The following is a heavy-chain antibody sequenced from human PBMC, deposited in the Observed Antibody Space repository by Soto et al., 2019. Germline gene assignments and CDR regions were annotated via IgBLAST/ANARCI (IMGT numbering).Heavy chain of an antibody. CDR2: ISYDGSHK. CDR1: GFNVSGNG. CDR3: AKDHLETTVTTPSY. J-gene: IGHJ4*02. Sequence: QVQLAESGGGVVQPGRSLRLSCAASGFNVSGNGMFWVRQAPGEGLEWVAIISYDGSHKYYGDSVKGRFTISRDNFKNTLYLQMDSLRAEDTAMYYCAKDHLETTVTTPSYWGQGTLVTVSS. D-gene: IGHD4-17*01. V-gene: IGHV3-30*18.